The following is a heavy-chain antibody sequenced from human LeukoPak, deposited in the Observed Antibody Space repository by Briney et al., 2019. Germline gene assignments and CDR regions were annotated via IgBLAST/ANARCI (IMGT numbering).Heavy chain of an antibody. V-gene: IGHV1-2*02. D-gene: IGHD3-22*01. J-gene: IGHJ4*02. CDR2: INPNSGGT. CDR3: ARVRGYYDSSISY. CDR1: GYTFTGYY. Sequence: ASVKVSCKASGYTFTGYYIHWVRQAPGQGLEWMGWINPNSGGTNYAQKFQVRGTMTRDTSISTAYMELSRLRSDDTAVYYCARVRGYYDSSISYWGQGTLVTVSS.